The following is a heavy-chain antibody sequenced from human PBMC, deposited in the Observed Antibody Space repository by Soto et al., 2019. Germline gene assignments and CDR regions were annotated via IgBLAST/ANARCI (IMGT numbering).Heavy chain of an antibody. Sequence: ASVKVSCKASGYTFPSYGISWVRQAPGQGLEWMGWISAYNGNTNYAQKLQGRVTMTTDTSTSTAYMELRSLRSDDTAVYYCARGLETVAGGLDSFDIWGQGTMVNVSS. CDR3: ARGLETVAGGLDSFDI. CDR2: ISAYNGNT. J-gene: IGHJ3*02. CDR1: GYTFPSYG. D-gene: IGHD6-19*01. V-gene: IGHV1-18*01.